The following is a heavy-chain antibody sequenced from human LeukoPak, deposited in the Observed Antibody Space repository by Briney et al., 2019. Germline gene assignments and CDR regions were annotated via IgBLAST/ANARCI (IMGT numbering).Heavy chain of an antibody. J-gene: IGHJ4*02. CDR3: ARGTAAAKIDY. CDR2: ISSSGSSI. D-gene: IGHD6-13*01. CDR1: GFTFSRYS. V-gene: IGHV3-21*01. Sequence: GGSLRLSCAASGFTFSRYSVNWVRQAPGKGLEWVSSISSSGSSIYYADSVKGRFTISRDNAKNSLYLQMNSLRAEDTAVYYCARGTAAAKIDYWGQGTLVTVSS.